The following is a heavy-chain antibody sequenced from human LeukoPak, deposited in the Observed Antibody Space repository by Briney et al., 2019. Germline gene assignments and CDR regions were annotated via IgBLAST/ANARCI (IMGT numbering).Heavy chain of an antibody. CDR1: GYTFSNYG. CDR2: ISAYSGNS. V-gene: IGHV1-18*01. CDR3: ARDQRGWQQLVLALDY. D-gene: IGHD6-13*01. Sequence: ASVKVSCNASGYTFSNYGITWVRQAPGQGLEWMGWISAYSGNSNYARKFFDRLIMTVDSSTSTAYMELKSLRSDDTAVYYCARDQRGWQQLVLALDYWGQGTLVTVSS. J-gene: IGHJ4*02.